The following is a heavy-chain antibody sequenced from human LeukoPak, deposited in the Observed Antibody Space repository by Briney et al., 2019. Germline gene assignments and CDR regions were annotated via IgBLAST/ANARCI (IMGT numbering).Heavy chain of an antibody. V-gene: IGHV4-34*01. CDR2: INHSGST. J-gene: IGHJ5*02. CDR1: GGSFSGYY. D-gene: IGHD6-13*01. CDR3: ARFPLLPYSSSYRRVWFDL. Sequence: PSETLSLTCAVYGGSFSGYYWSWIRQPPGKGLEWIGEINHSGSTNYNPSLKSRVTISVDTSKNQFSLNLSSVTAADTAVYYCARFPLLPYSSSYRRVWFDLWAQGTLVTVSS.